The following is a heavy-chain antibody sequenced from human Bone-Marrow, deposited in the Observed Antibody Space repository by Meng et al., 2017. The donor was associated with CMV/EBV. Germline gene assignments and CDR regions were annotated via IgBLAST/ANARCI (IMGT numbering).Heavy chain of an antibody. CDR1: GFTFSSYA. CDR2: ISYDGSNK. J-gene: IGHJ6*02. CDR3: ARAQKSALMTGMGV. V-gene: IGHV3-30*04. Sequence: GESLKISCAASGFTFSSYAMHWVRQAPGKGLEWVAVISYDGSNKYYADSVKGRFIISRDNAKKTLYLQMNTLRIEDTALYYCARAQKSALMTGMGVWGQGTTVTVSS. D-gene: IGHD3-3*01.